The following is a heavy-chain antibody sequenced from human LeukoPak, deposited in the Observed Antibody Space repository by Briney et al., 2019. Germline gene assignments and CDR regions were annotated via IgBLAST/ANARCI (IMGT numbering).Heavy chain of an antibody. CDR3: ARDYCSSGSCYLDP. J-gene: IGHJ5*02. Sequence: GGSLRLSCAASGFTFSSYGMNWVRQAPGKGLEWVSYISSSSSTIYYADSVKGRFTISRDNAKNSLHLQMNSLRDEDTAVYYCARDYCSSGSCYLDPWGQGTLVTVSS. CDR2: ISSSSSTI. D-gene: IGHD2-15*01. V-gene: IGHV3-48*02. CDR1: GFTFSSYG.